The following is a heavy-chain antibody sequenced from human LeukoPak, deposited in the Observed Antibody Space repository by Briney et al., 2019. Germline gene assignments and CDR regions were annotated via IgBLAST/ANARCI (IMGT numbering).Heavy chain of an antibody. CDR2: ISSSGSTI. CDR3: ASSSSSRLYYFDY. Sequence: GGSLRLSCAASGFTFSDYYMSWIRQAPGKGLEWVSYISSSGSTIYYADSVKGRFTISRDNAKNSLYLQMNSLRAEDTAVYYCASSSSSRLYYFDYWGQGTLVTVSS. CDR1: GFTFSDYY. V-gene: IGHV3-11*01. J-gene: IGHJ4*02. D-gene: IGHD6-13*01.